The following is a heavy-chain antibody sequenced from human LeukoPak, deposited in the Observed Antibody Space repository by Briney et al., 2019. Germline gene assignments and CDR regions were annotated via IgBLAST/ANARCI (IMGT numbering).Heavy chain of an antibody. J-gene: IGHJ5*02. D-gene: IGHD2-2*01. CDR1: GFTFSSYA. CDR3: ARGSIVVVPAASVFDP. Sequence: GRSLRLSCAASGFTFSSYAMHWVRQAPGKGLEWVAVISYDGSNKYYADSVKGRFTISRDNSKNTLYLQMNSLRAEDTAVYYCARGSIVVVPAASVFDPWGQGTLVTVSS. CDR2: ISYDGSNK. V-gene: IGHV3-30-3*01.